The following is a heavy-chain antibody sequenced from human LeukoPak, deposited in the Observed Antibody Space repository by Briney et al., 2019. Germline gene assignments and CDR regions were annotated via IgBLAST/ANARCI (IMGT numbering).Heavy chain of an antibody. Sequence: ASVTVSCKVSGYTLTELSMHWVRQAPGKGLEWMGGFDPENGETIYAQKFQGRVTMTEDTSTDTAYMELSSLRSEDTAVYYCATDFKRASVVVITTSYYYYGMDVWGQGTTVTVSS. CDR2: FDPENGET. CDR1: GYTLTELS. D-gene: IGHD3-22*01. J-gene: IGHJ6*02. V-gene: IGHV1-24*01. CDR3: ATDFKRASVVVITTSYYYYGMDV.